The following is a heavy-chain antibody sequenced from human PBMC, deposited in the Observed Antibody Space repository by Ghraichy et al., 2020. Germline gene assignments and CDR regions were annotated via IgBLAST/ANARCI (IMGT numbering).Heavy chain of an antibody. J-gene: IGHJ5*02. CDR3: ARHRSTAVAGRGNWFDP. CDR1: GGSISSSSYY. CDR2: IYYSGST. V-gene: IGHV4-39*01. Sequence: SETLSLTCTVSGGSISSSSYYWGWIRQPPGKGLEWIGSIYYSGSTYYNPSLKSRVTISVDTSKNQFSLKLSSVTAADTAVYYCARHRSTAVAGRGNWFDPWGQGTPVTVSS. D-gene: IGHD6-19*01.